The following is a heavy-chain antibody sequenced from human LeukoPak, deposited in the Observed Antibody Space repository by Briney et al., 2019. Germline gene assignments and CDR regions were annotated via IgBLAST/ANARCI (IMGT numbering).Heavy chain of an antibody. J-gene: IGHJ4*02. CDR3: ARGNGTYYDILTGLYFDY. CDR2: INHSGST. V-gene: IGHV4-34*01. CDR1: GGSFSGYY. D-gene: IGHD3-9*01. Sequence: PSETLSLTCAVYGGSFSGYYWSWIRQPPGKGLEWIGEINHSGSTNYNPSPKSRVTISVDTSKNQFSLKLSSVTAADTAVYYCARGNGTYYDILTGLYFDYWGQGTLVTVSS.